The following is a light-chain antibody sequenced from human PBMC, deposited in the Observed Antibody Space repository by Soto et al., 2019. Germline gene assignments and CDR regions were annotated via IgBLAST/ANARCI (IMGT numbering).Light chain of an antibody. Sequence: DIQMTQSPSSLPASVGDRVTITCRASQSISNYANWYQQKPGKAPNLLIYAASSLQSGVPSRFSGSGSGTDFTLTISSLQPEDFATYCRQQSYGTWTFGQGTKVEIK. V-gene: IGKV1-39*01. CDR2: AAS. J-gene: IGKJ1*01. CDR3: QQSYGTWT. CDR1: QSISNY.